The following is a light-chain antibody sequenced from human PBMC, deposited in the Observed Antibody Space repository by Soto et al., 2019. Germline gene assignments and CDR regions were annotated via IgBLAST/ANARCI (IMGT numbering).Light chain of an antibody. CDR1: QSLSSN. Sequence: EIVMTQSPATLSVSPGERATLSCRASQSLSSNLAWYQQKPGQAPRLLIYGASTRATGIPARFSGSGSRTEFTLTISSLQSEDFAVYYCQQYGTSAGTFGQGTKVDIK. V-gene: IGKV3-15*01. CDR2: GAS. J-gene: IGKJ1*01. CDR3: QQYGTSAGT.